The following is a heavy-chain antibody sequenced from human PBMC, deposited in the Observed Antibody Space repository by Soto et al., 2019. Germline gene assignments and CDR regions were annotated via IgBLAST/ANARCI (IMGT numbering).Heavy chain of an antibody. CDR3: AKERRIAARPYGVTYWYFDL. Sequence: EVQLLESGGGLVQPGGSLRLSCAASGFTFSSYAMSWVRQAPGKGLEWVSAISGSGGSTYYADSVKGRFTISRDNSKNTLYLQMNSLRAEDTAVYYCAKERRIAARPYGVTYWYFDLWGRGTLVTVSS. CDR1: GFTFSSYA. J-gene: IGHJ2*01. CDR2: ISGSGGST. D-gene: IGHD6-6*01. V-gene: IGHV3-23*01.